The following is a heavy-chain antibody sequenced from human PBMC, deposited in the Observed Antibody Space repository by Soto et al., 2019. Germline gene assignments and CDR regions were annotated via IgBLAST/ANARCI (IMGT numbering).Heavy chain of an antibody. CDR3: AKTAGYDYVWGSSGLDP. J-gene: IGHJ5*02. D-gene: IGHD3-16*01. Sequence: GSLRLSCAASGFTFSSFGMHWVRQAPGKGLEWVAVISYDGSNKYYADSVKGRSTISRDDSKNTLYLQMNSLRAEDTAVYYCAKTAGYDYVWGSSGLDPWGQGTLVTVSS. V-gene: IGHV3-30*18. CDR1: GFTFSSFG. CDR2: ISYDGSNK.